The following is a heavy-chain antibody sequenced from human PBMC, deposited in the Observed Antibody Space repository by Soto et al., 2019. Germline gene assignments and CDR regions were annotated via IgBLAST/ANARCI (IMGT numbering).Heavy chain of an antibody. CDR1: GGTFSSYA. Sequence: ASVKVSCKASGGTFSSYAISWVRQAPGQGLQWMGGIIPIFGTANYAQKFQGRVTITADESTSTAYMELSSLRSEDTAVYYCASGTIAARLPNDYWGQGTLVTVSS. CDR2: IIPIFGTA. CDR3: ASGTIAARLPNDY. J-gene: IGHJ4*02. V-gene: IGHV1-69*13. D-gene: IGHD6-6*01.